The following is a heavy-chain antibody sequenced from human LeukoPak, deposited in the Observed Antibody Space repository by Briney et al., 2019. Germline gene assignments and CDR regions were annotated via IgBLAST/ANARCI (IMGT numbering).Heavy chain of an antibody. CDR2: IYSGGST. V-gene: IGHV3-53*04. D-gene: IGHD3-3*01. CDR1: GFTVSSNY. J-gene: IGHJ6*02. CDR3: ATTSYYDFWSGYYTDKDYYYGMDV. Sequence: GGSLRLPCAASGFTVSSNYMSWVRQAPGKGLEWVSVIYSGGSTYYADSVKGRFTISRHNSKNTLYLQMNSLRAEDTAVYYCATTSYYDFWSGYYTDKDYYYGMDVWGQGTTVTVSS.